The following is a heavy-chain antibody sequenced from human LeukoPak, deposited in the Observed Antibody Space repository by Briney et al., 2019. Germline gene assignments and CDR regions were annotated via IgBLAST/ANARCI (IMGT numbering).Heavy chain of an antibody. V-gene: IGHV4-39*07. CDR1: GGSISSSGYY. D-gene: IGHD4-23*01. CDR2: IYYSGST. J-gene: IGHJ4*02. CDR3: ARDYGGNSDY. Sequence: SETLSLTCTVSGGSISSSGYYWGWIRQPPGKGLEWIGSIYYSGSTYYNPSLKSRVTISVDTSKNQFSLKLSSVTAADTAVYYCARDYGGNSDYWGQGTLVTVSS.